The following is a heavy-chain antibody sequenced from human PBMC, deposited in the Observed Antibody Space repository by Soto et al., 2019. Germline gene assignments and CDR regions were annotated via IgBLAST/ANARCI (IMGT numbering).Heavy chain of an antibody. CDR2: INPNSGGT. D-gene: IGHD3-10*01. V-gene: IGHV1-2*04. CDR1: GYTFTGYY. Sequence: ASVKVSCKASGYTFTGYYMHWVRQAPGQGLEWMGWINPNSGGTNYAQKFQGWVTMTRDTSISTAYMELSRLRSDDTAVYYCARGGGMVRGAIIGGPMDAFDIWGQGTMVTVSS. CDR3: ARGGGMVRGAIIGGPMDAFDI. J-gene: IGHJ3*02.